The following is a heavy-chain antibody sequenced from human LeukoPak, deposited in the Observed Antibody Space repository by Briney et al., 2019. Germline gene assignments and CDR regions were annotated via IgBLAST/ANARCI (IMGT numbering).Heavy chain of an antibody. CDR3: ARAPYYDFWSGYYKWYFDL. CDR1: GGSISGYY. D-gene: IGHD3-3*01. Sequence: SETLSLTCTVSGGSISGYYWSWIRQPPGKGLEWIGYIYYSGSANYNPSLKSRVTISVDTSKNQFSLKLSSVTAADTAVYYCARAPYYDFWSGYYKWYFDLWGRGTLVTVSS. V-gene: IGHV4-59*08. J-gene: IGHJ2*01. CDR2: IYYSGSA.